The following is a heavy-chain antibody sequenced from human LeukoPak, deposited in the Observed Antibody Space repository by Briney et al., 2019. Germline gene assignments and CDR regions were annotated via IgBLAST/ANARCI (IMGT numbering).Heavy chain of an antibody. V-gene: IGHV1-18*01. CDR2: IXXYNXNX. Sequence: ASVKVSCKASXXXXTXXXXXXXRXXXXXXXXXXGXIXXYNXNXNXAXKHRARFXMXTDTSTSTAYMELRSLRSDDTAXYYCARGGDGDILTGLVFDYWGQGTLVTVSS. CDR3: ARGGDGDILTGLVFDY. J-gene: IGHJ4*02. D-gene: IGHD3-9*01. CDR1: XXXXTXXX.